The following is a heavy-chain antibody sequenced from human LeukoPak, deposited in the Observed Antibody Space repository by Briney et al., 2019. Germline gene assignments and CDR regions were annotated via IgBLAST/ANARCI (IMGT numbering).Heavy chain of an antibody. CDR3: ARSGRGLATRFDP. CDR2: IYYSGST. CDR1: GGSISSYY. Sequence: QPSETLSLTCTVSGGSISSYYWSWIRQPPGKGLEWIGYIYYSGSTNYNPSLKSRVTISVDTSKNQFSLKLSSVTAADTAVYYCARSGRGLATRFDPWGQGILVTVSS. V-gene: IGHV4-59*01. D-gene: IGHD1-26*01. J-gene: IGHJ5*02.